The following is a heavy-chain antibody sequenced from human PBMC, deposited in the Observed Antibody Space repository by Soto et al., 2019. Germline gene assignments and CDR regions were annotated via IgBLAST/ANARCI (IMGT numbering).Heavy chain of an antibody. Sequence: QVQLAQSANEVKKPGASLSVSCKAAGYTFIRYGIAWVRQAPGQGLEWMGWISPYNDYTVYAQKFQGRVSMTADTSTRTVYMNLRGLKSDDTAVYYCARGGYYDNSWGKLSHYGLDVWGQGTSVSVSS. CDR2: ISPYNDYT. J-gene: IGHJ6*02. D-gene: IGHD3-16*01. V-gene: IGHV1-18*01. CDR1: GYTFIRYG. CDR3: ARGGYYDNSWGKLSHYGLDV.